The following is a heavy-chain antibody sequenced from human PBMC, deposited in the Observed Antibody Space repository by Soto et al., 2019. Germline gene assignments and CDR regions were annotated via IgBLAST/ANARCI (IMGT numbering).Heavy chain of an antibody. V-gene: IGHV4-59*06. CDR3: ARSVTP. J-gene: IGHJ5*02. CDR2: IYYSGST. CDR1: GGSITTYY. Sequence: PSETLSLTCTVSGGSITTYYWNWIRQHPGKGLEWIGYIYYSGSTYYNPSLKGRVTISVDTSKNQFSLKLTSVTAADTAVYYCARSVTPWGQGTLVTVSS.